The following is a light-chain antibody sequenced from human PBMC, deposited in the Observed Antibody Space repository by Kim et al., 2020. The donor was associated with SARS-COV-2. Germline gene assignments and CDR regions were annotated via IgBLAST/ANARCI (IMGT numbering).Light chain of an antibody. CDR3: NSYTSTSTFV. CDR2: EVS. V-gene: IGLV2-18*02. Sequence: GQSIAISCTGTSSDVGTSNRVSWYQQPPGTAPKLLIYEVSHRPSGVPDRFSGSKSGNTASLTISGLQAADEADYFCNSYTSTSTFVFGTGTTVTVL. CDR1: SSDVGTSNR. J-gene: IGLJ1*01.